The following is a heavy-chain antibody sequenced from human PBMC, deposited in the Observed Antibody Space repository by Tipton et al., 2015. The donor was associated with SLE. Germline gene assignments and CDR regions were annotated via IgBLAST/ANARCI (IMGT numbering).Heavy chain of an antibody. J-gene: IGHJ4*02. CDR3: ARGGLTLFGMVTSDY. V-gene: IGHV4-39*07. CDR1: GGSISIGSYY. D-gene: IGHD3-3*01. Sequence: TLSLTCSVSGGSISIGSYYWGWIRQPPGKGLEWIGSFAHSGSSFYNPSLKSRVSISADTSRNEFSLRLNSVTAADTAVYYCARGGLTLFGMVTSDYWGQGTLVTVSS. CDR2: FAHSGSS.